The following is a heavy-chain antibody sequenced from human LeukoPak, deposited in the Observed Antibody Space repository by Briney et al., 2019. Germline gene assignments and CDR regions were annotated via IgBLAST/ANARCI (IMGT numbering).Heavy chain of an antibody. CDR2: INHSGST. V-gene: IGHV4-34*01. D-gene: IGHD3-22*01. CDR1: GGSFSGYY. Sequence: PSETLSLTCGVYGGSFSGYYWSWIRRPPGKGLEWIGEINHSGSTNYNPSLKSRVTISVDTSKNQFSLKLSSVTAADTAVYYCALEPSNYYDSSGYYLNWFDPWGQGTLVTVSS. CDR3: ALEPSNYYDSSGYYLNWFDP. J-gene: IGHJ5*02.